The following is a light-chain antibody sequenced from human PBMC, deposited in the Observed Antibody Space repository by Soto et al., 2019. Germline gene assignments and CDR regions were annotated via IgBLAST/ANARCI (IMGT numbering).Light chain of an antibody. CDR1: QSVSSSY. J-gene: IGKJ1*01. V-gene: IGKV3-20*01. CDR2: GAS. CDR3: QQYGSSPTWT. Sequence: EIVLTQSPGTLSLPPGERATLSCSAIQSVSSSYLAWYQQKPGQAPRLLIYGASSRATGIPDRFSGSGSGTDFTLTISRLEPEDFAVYYCQQYGSSPTWTFGQGTKVDIK.